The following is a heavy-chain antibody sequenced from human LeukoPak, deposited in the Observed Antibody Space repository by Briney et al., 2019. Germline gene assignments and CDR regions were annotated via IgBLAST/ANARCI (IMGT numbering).Heavy chain of an antibody. J-gene: IGHJ4*02. D-gene: IGHD3-22*01. V-gene: IGHV3-21*01. CDR2: ISGSSSYI. CDR3: ARELLVGYYYDSSGSN. CDR1: GFTFSSYN. Sequence: GGSLRLSCSASGFTFSSYNMNWVRRAPGKGLEWVSSISGSSSYIYYADSVKGRFTISRHNAKNSLYLQMNSMRAEDTAVYYCARELLVGYYYDSSGSNWGQGTLVTVSS.